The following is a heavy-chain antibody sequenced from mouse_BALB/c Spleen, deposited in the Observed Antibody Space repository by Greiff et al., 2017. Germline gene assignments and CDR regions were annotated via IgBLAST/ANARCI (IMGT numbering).Heavy chain of an antibody. V-gene: IGHV14-3*02. CDR2: IDPANGNT. D-gene: IGHD2-4*01. CDR3: ARLRDDYDDAMDY. CDR1: GFNIKDTY. Sequence: VQLQQSGAELVKPGASVKLSCTASGFNIKDTYMHWVKQRPEQGLEWIGRIDPANGNTKYDPKFQGKATITADTSSNTAYLQLSSLTSEDTAVYYCARLRDDYDDAMDYWGQGTSVTVSS. J-gene: IGHJ4*01.